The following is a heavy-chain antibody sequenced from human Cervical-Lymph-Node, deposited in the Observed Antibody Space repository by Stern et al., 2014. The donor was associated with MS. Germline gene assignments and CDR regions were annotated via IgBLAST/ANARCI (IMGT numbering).Heavy chain of an antibody. Sequence: VQLLESGAEVRKPGSSVKISCKASGATFSTNAISWLRQAPGQGPEWMGAIVPIFGRTNYIQTLRGRLTINADESASTAYMELRSPRSDDTAVYFCAREHHGGNFESWGQGTLVTVSS. J-gene: IGHJ4*02. CDR1: GATFSTNA. V-gene: IGHV1-69*01. D-gene: IGHD4-23*01. CDR2: IVPIFGRT. CDR3: AREHHGGNFES.